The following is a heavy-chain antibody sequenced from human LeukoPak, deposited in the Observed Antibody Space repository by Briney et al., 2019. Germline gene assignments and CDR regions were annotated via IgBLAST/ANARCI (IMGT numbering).Heavy chain of an antibody. D-gene: IGHD3-3*01. CDR2: INHSGST. V-gene: IGHV4-34*01. CDR1: GGSFSGYY. CDR3: ARGQTIYGFDP. Sequence: SGTLSLTCAVYGGSFSGYYWSWIRQPPGKGLEWIGEINHSGSTNYNPSLKSRVTISVDTSKNQFSLKLSSVTAADTAVYYCARGQTIYGFDPWGQGTLVTVSS. J-gene: IGHJ5*02.